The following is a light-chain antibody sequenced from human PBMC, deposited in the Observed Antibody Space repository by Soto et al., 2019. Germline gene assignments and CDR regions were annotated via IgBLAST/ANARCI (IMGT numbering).Light chain of an antibody. J-gene: IGLJ2*01. Sequence: QSVLTQPPSVSGAPGQRVTISCTGSGSNIGAHYDVQWYQQLPGTAPKLLIYANTIRPSGVPDRFSGSKSGTSASLAITGLQAEDEADYYCQSYDSSLSAVVFGGGTKLTVL. CDR1: GSNIGAHYD. CDR3: QSYDSSLSAVV. V-gene: IGLV1-40*01. CDR2: ANT.